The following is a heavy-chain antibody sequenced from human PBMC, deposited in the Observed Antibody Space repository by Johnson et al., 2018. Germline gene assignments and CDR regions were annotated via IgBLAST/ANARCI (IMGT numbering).Heavy chain of an antibody. V-gene: IGHV3-30-3*01. CDR3: ARDGPTGIESAFAFDI. CDR1: GFTFRSYA. D-gene: IGHD6-13*01. Sequence: QVQLVESGGGVVQPGRSLRLSCAASGFTFRSYAMYWVRQAPGKGLEWVAVISYDGSNEYYADSVKGRFSISRDNSKNTLYLQMNSLRAEETAVYYCARDGPTGIESAFAFDIWGQGTMVTVSS. J-gene: IGHJ3*02. CDR2: ISYDGSNE.